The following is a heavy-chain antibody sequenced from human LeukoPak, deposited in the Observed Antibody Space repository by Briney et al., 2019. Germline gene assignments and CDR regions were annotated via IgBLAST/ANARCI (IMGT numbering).Heavy chain of an antibody. CDR2: ISSSSSYV. V-gene: IGHV3-21*04. J-gene: IGHJ3*02. CDR3: AKVWRDIVVVVAATGDVGAFDI. D-gene: IGHD2-15*01. CDR1: GFTFSSYS. Sequence: PGGSLRLSCAASGFTFSSYSMNWVRQAPGKGLEWVSSISSSSSYVYYADSVKGRFTISRDNAKNSLYLQMNSLRAEDTAVYYCAKVWRDIVVVVAATGDVGAFDIWGQGTMVTVSS.